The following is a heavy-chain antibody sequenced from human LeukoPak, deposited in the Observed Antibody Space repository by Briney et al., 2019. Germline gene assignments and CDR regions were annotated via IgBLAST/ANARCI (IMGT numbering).Heavy chain of an antibody. CDR3: ARVSLSGYCSGASCYFDY. Sequence: SETLSLPCTVSGDFIRNHYWSWIRQPPGKGLECIGVFHYSGSTNYNPSVKSRVTISVDTPKNQFSLKLNSVTAADTAVYFCARVSLSGYCSGASCYFDYWGHGTLVTVSS. J-gene: IGHJ4*01. CDR1: GDFIRNHY. D-gene: IGHD2-15*01. CDR2: FHYSGST. V-gene: IGHV4-59*11.